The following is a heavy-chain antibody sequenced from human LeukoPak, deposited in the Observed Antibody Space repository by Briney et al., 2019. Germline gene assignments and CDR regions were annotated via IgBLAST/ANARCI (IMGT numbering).Heavy chain of an antibody. Sequence: GGSLRLSCAASGFTFSSYWMSWVRQAPGKGLEWVSAISGSGGSTYYADSVKGRFTISRDNSKNTLYLQMNSLRAEDTAVYYCAKDQAEGWIQLWYGSPPTNYWGQGTLVTVSS. J-gene: IGHJ4*02. V-gene: IGHV3-23*01. CDR2: ISGSGGST. CDR1: GFTFSSYW. D-gene: IGHD5-18*01. CDR3: AKDQAEGWIQLWYGSPPTNY.